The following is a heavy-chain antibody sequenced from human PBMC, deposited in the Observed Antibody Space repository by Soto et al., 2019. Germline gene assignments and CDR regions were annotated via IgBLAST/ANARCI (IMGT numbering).Heavy chain of an antibody. D-gene: IGHD1-1*01. J-gene: IGHJ4*01. V-gene: IGHV4-4*01. CDR3: AFPATSDFDY. CDR2: VYHSWTI. CDR1: GGSISKTNW. Sequence: QVQLQESGPGLVKPSETLSLTCVVYGGSISKTNWWSWVRHPPGKGLEWIGEVYHSWTINYSPSLQIRVSISVYMSKNYSSLRLGSVTAADTAIFRCAFPATSDFDYWGRGTLVSVSS.